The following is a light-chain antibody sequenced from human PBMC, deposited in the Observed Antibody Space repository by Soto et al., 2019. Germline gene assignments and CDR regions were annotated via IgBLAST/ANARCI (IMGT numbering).Light chain of an antibody. CDR3: CSYAGSYTFV. V-gene: IGLV2-11*01. CDR2: DVS. Sequence: QSVLTQPRSMSGSPGQSVTISCTGTSSDVGGYNYVSWYQQHPGKAPKLMIYDVSKRPSGVPDRFSGSKSGNTASLTISGLQAEDEADYYCCSYAGSYTFVFGGGTKVTVL. CDR1: SSDVGGYNY. J-gene: IGLJ2*01.